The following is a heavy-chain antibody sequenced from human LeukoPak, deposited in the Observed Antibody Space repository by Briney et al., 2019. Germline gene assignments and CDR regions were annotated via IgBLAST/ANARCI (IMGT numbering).Heavy chain of an antibody. CDR1: GYTFTSYA. D-gene: IGHD2-15*01. J-gene: IGHJ3*02. CDR2: INAGNGNT. V-gene: IGHV1-3*01. Sequence: GASVKVSCKASGYTFTSYAMHWVRQAPGQRLEWMGWINAGNGNTKYSQKFQGRVTITRDTSASTAYMELSSLRSEDTAVYYCARDRARYCSGGTCYGAFDIWGQGTMVTVSS. CDR3: ARDRARYCSGGTCYGAFDI.